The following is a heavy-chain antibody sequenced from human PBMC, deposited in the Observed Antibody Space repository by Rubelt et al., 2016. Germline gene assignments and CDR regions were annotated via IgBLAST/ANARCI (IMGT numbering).Heavy chain of an antibody. CDR1: GGSISSSSYY. Sequence: GPGLVKPSETLSLTCTVSGGSISSSSYYWGWIRQPPGKGLEWIGSIYYSGSTYYNPSLKSRVTISVDTSKHQFSLQLSSVTAADTAVYYCASLNWGPTAAGEIYYDYGMDVWGQGTTVTVSS. D-gene: IGHD6-13*01. V-gene: IGHV4-39*01. J-gene: IGHJ6*02. CDR3: ASLNWGPTAAGEIYYDYGMDV. CDR2: IYYSGST.